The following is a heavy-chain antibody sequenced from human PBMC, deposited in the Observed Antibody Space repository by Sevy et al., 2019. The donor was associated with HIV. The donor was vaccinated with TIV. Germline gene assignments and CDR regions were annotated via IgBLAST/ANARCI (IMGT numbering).Heavy chain of an antibody. J-gene: IGHJ5*02. CDR1: GGSFSGYY. CDR2: INHSGST. V-gene: IGHV4-34*01. D-gene: IGHD2-21*02. Sequence: SETLSLTCAVYGGSFSGYYWSWIRQPPGKGLEWIGEINHSGSTNYNPSLKSRVTISVDTSKNQFSLKLSSVTAADTAVYYCARGESSSSPDVVTAISWFDPWGQGTLVTVSS. CDR3: ARGESSSSPDVVTAISWFDP.